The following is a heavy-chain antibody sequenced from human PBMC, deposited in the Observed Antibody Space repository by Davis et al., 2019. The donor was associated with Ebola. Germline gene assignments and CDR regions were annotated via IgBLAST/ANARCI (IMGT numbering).Heavy chain of an antibody. CDR2: IYYSGST. CDR1: GGSISSYY. D-gene: IGHD4-11*01. CDR3: ARDLHAYYYYYMDV. V-gene: IGHV4-59*01. Sequence: PSETLSLTCTVSGGSISSYYWSWIRQPPGKGLEWIGYIYYSGSTNYNPSLKSRVTISVDTSKNQFSLKLSSVTAADTAVYYCARDLHAYYYYYMDVWGKGTTVTVSS. J-gene: IGHJ6*03.